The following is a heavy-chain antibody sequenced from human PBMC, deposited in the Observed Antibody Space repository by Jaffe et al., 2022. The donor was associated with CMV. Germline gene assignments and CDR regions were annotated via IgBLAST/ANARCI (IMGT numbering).Heavy chain of an antibody. CDR1: GGTFSSYA. J-gene: IGHJ6*02. CDR3: ARAAVVVPAANPYKYYYGMDV. V-gene: IGHV1-69*01. D-gene: IGHD2-2*01. CDR2: IIPIFGTA. Sequence: QVQLVQSGAEVKKPGSSVKVSCKASGGTFSSYAISWVRQAPGQGLEWMGGIIPIFGTANYAQKFQGRVTITADESTSTAYMELSSLRSEDTAVYYCARAAVVVPAANPYKYYYGMDVWGQGTTVTVSS.